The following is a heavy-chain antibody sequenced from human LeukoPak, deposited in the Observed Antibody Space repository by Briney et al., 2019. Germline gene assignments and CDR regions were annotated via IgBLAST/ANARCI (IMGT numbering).Heavy chain of an antibody. CDR3: ARLHGSGAFDI. CDR1: GGSISSYY. J-gene: IGHJ3*02. D-gene: IGHD7-27*01. Sequence: PSDSLSLTCTVAGGSISSYYWSWLRQPPGKGREWIGYIYYSGSTNYNPSLKSRVTISVDTSKNQFSLKLSSVTAADTAVYYCARLHGSGAFDIWGQGTMVTVSS. V-gene: IGHV4-59*07. CDR2: IYYSGST.